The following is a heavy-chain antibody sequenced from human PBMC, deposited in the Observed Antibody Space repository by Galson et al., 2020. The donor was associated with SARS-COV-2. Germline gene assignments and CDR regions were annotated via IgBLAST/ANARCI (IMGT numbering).Heavy chain of an antibody. CDR3: AREGEGSGIYLDAFDI. CDR2: IYYSGST. D-gene: IGHD3-10*01. V-gene: IGHV4-61*01. Sequence: SETLSLTCTVSGGSVSSGSYYWSWIRQPPGKGLEWIGYIYYSGSTNYNPSHKSRVTISVDTSKNQFSLKLSSVTAADSAVYYCAREGEGSGIYLDAFDIWGQGTMVTVSS. CDR1: GGSVSSGSYY. J-gene: IGHJ3*02.